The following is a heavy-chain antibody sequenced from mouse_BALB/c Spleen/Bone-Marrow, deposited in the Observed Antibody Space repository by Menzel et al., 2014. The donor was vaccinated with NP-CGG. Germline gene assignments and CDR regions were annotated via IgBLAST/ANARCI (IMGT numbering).Heavy chain of an antibody. CDR1: GYTFXDYY. Sequence: QVQLKDSGPELVKPGASVKISCKASGYTFXDYYINWVKQKPGQGLEWIGWIYPGSGNTKYNEKFKGKATLTVDTSSSTAYMQLCSLTSEDTAVYFCAREWDWGYYFDYWGQGTTLTVSS. V-gene: IGHV1-84*02. CDR2: IYPGSGNT. J-gene: IGHJ2*01. CDR3: AREWDWGYYFDY. D-gene: IGHD4-1*01.